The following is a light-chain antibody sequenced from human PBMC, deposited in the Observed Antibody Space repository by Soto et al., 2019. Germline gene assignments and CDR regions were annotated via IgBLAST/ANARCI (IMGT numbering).Light chain of an antibody. CDR3: AAWDDSLNGLV. CDR1: SSNIGSNT. Sequence: QSVLTQPPSASGTPGQRVTISCSGSSSNIGSNTVNWYQQLPGTAPNLLIYSDNQRPPGVPARFSVAKSGTSVSLAISGLQPDDEADYYCAAWDDSLNGLVFGGGTKVTVL. J-gene: IGLJ2*01. V-gene: IGLV1-44*01. CDR2: SDN.